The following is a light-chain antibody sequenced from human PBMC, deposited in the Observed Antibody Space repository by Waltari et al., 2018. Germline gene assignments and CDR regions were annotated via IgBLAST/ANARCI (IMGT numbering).Light chain of an antibody. CDR2: EVN. CDR3: CSYAGSTTFWV. J-gene: IGLJ1*01. CDR1: SSDVGNYNL. Sequence: QSAPTQPASVSGSPGQSITISCTGTSSDVGNYNLVSWYQQHPGTAPKLMIYEVNARPSWVSNRFSGSKSGNTASLTISGLQPEDEADYYCCSYAGSTTFWVFGTGTKVTVL. V-gene: IGLV2-23*02.